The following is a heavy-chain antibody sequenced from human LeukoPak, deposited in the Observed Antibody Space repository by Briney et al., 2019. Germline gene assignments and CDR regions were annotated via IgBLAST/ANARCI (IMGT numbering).Heavy chain of an antibody. D-gene: IGHD3-3*01. J-gene: IGHJ6*02. V-gene: IGHV1-18*01. CDR3: ARGYDFWSGFTYYGMDV. Sequence: ASVKVSCKASGYTFNSYGITWVRQDPGQGLEWMGWVSVYNGNTNYAQNLQGRVTMTTDTSTSTAYMELRSLRSDDTAVYYCARGYDFWSGFTYYGMDVWGQGTTVTVSS. CDR2: VSVYNGNT. CDR1: GYTFNSYG.